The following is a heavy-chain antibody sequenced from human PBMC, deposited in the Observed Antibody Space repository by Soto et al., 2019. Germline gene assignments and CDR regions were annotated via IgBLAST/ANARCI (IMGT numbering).Heavy chain of an antibody. CDR2: ITGGGGST. CDR3: AKGSASGSPYYFDY. CDR1: GFTFSNYA. V-gene: IGHV3-23*01. D-gene: IGHD6-25*01. Sequence: EVQVLESGGDLVQPGGSLRLSCAASGFTFSNYAMSWVRQAPGKGLEWASAITGGGGSTWSADSVKGRFTISRDNSKNTLSLQMNSLRAEDTAVYYCAKGSASGSPYYFDYWGQGTLVTVSS. J-gene: IGHJ4*02.